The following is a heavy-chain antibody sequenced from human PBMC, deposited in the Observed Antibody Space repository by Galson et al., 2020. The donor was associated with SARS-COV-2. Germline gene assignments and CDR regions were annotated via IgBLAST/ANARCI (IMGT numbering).Heavy chain of an antibody. CDR3: AKEQLWLYYFDY. CDR2: ISSDGSNT. Sequence: GGSLRLSCAASGFTFSSYGMHWVRQAPGKGLEWVAVISSDGSNTYYADSVKGRFTISRDNSKNTLYLQMNSLRAEDTAVYYCAKEQLWLYYFDYWGQGTLVTVSS. D-gene: IGHD5-18*01. CDR1: GFTFSSYG. V-gene: IGHV3-30*18. J-gene: IGHJ4*02.